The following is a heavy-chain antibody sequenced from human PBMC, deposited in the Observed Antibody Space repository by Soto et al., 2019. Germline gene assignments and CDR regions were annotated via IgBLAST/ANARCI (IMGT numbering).Heavy chain of an antibody. CDR1: GFTFSSYG. V-gene: IGHV3-30*18. CDR3: AKDRLGYCSGGSCYAGYSRAFDY. D-gene: IGHD2-15*01. CDR2: ISYDGSNK. J-gene: IGHJ4*02. Sequence: GGSLRLSCAASGFTFSSYGMHWVRQAPGKGLEWVAVISYDGSNKYYADSVKGRFTISRDNSKNTLYLQMNSLRAEDTAVYYCAKDRLGYCSGGSCYAGYSRAFDYWGQGTLVTVSS.